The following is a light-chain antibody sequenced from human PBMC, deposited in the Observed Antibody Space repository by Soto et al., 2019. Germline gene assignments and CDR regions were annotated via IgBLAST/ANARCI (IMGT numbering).Light chain of an antibody. V-gene: IGKV1-39*01. CDR3: QQANSFPLT. J-gene: IGKJ4*01. CDR1: QSISSY. CDR2: AAS. Sequence: DIQLTQSPSSLSASVGDRVTLTCLASQSISSYLNWYQQKPGKAPKLLIYAASSLQSGVPSRFSGSGSGTDFTLTISSLQPEDFATYYCQQANSFPLTFGGGTKVDIK.